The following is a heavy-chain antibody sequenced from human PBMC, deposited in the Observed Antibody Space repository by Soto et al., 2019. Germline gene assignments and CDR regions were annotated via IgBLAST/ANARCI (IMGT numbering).Heavy chain of an antibody. J-gene: IGHJ3*02. Sequence: GGCLRLSCGASGLIFSSYAMSWVRQAPGKGLEWVSGTSGTGGRIYYADSVKGRFTISRDNSKDTLYLQMNSLRAEDTAVYYCAKYQLRYYDSSFYGTLDIWGRVTTVTVSS. CDR2: TSGTGGRI. D-gene: IGHD3-22*01. V-gene: IGHV3-23*01. CDR3: AKYQLRYYDSSFYGTLDI. CDR1: GLIFSSYA.